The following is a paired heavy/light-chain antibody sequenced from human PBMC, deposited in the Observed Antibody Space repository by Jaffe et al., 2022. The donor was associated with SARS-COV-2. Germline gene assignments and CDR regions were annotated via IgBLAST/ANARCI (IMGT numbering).Heavy chain of an antibody. J-gene: IGHJ3*02. CDR2: VYYGGTA. D-gene: IGHD1-26*01. CDR1: GGSITSRNYY. CDR3: ARQRSGSYFAFDI. V-gene: IGHV4-39*01. Sequence: QLQLQESGPGLVKPSETLSLTCTVSGGSITSRNYYWGWIRQPPGKGLEYIGSVYYGGTAYYNPSLKSRVAISVDTSKNQFSLNLRSVTAADTAVYYCARQRSGSYFAFDIWGQGTMVTVSS.
Light chain of an antibody. V-gene: IGLV2-8*01. CDR1: SSDVGGYTY. J-gene: IGLJ3*02. CDR2: EVS. CDR3: SSYAGGNNWV. Sequence: QSALTQPPSASGSPGQSVTISCTGTSSDVGGYTYVSWYQQHPGKAPKLMIYEVSERPSGVPDRFSGSKSGNTASLTVSGLQAEDEADYYCSSYAGGNNWVFGGGTKLTVL.